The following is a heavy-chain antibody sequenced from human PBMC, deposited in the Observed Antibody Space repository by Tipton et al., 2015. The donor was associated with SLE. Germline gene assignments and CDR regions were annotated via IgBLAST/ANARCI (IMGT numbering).Heavy chain of an antibody. J-gene: IGHJ4*02. D-gene: IGHD1-1*01. CDR3: ARERTGTTGDRDY. CDR2: IYTSGST. CDR1: GGSISSGSYY. V-gene: IGHV4-61*02. Sequence: TLSLTCTVSGGSISSGSYYWSWIRQPAGTGLEWIGRIYTSGSTNYNPSHKSRVTISVDTTKNQFSLKLSSVTAADTAVYYCARERTGTTGDRDYWGQGTLVTVSS.